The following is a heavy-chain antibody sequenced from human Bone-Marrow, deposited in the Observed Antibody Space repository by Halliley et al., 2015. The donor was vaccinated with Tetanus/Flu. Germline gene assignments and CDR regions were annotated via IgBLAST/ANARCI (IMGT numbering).Heavy chain of an antibody. Sequence: SLRLSCAVSGFTFKIHAMHWVRQAPGKGLEWVSSVSSRSTYINYADSVKGRFTISRDNAENSLYLQMNSLTADDTAVYYCAREGTWISAFDSWGQGTLVTVSS. CDR3: AREGTWISAFDS. J-gene: IGHJ4*02. CDR1: GFTFKIHA. V-gene: IGHV3-21*01. CDR2: VSSRSTYI. D-gene: IGHD2-2*03.